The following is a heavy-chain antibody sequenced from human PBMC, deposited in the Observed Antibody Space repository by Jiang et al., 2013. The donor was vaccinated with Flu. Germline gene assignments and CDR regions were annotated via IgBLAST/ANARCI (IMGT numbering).Heavy chain of an antibody. J-gene: IGHJ4*02. CDR1: GYTFTGYY. D-gene: IGHD3-22*01. Sequence: EVKKPGGLSEGLRARASGYTFTGYYMHWVRQAPGQGLEWMGWINPNSGGTNYAQKFQGRVTMTRDTSISTAYMELSRLRSDDTAVYYCARTYYYDSSGYYYDYWGPGNPGHRLL. CDR2: INPNSGGT. CDR3: ARTYYYDSSGYYYDY. V-gene: IGHV1-2*02.